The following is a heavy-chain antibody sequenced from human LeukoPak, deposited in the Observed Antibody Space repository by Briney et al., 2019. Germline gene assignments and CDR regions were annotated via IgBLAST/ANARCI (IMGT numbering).Heavy chain of an antibody. Sequence: GGSLRLSCAASGFTFSSYGMHWVRQAPGKGLEWVAVISYDGSNKYYADSVKGRFTISRDNSNNTLYLQMNSLRAEDTAVYYCAKDLNLLLWFGESHFDYWGQGTLVTVSS. J-gene: IGHJ4*02. D-gene: IGHD3-10*01. CDR2: ISYDGSNK. V-gene: IGHV3-30*18. CDR3: AKDLNLLLWFGESHFDY. CDR1: GFTFSSYG.